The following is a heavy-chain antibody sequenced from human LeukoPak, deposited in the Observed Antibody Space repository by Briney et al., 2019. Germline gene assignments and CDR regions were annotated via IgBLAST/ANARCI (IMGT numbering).Heavy chain of an antibody. D-gene: IGHD6-19*01. CDR3: ARLRRSSGLNWFDP. V-gene: IGHV1-69*13. CDR1: GGTFSSYA. CDR2: IIPIFGTA. J-gene: IGHJ5*02. Sequence: ASVKVSCKASGGTFSSYAISWVRQAPGQGLEWMGGIIPIFGTANYAQKFQGRVTITADESTSTAYMELSSLRSEDTAVYYCARLRRSSGLNWFDPWGQGTLVTVSS.